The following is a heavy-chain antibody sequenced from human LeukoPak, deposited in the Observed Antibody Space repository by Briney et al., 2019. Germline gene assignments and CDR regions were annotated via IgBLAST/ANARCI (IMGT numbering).Heavy chain of an antibody. J-gene: IGHJ4*02. CDR3: ARMRDDTVTYGETFDY. D-gene: IGHD4-11*01. CDR2: INPNSGGT. V-gene: IGHV1-2*02. Sequence: GASVKVSCKASGYTFTGYYMHWVRQAPGQGLEWMGWINPNSGGTNYAQKFQGRVTMTRDTPISTAYMELSRLRSDDTAVYYCARMRDDTVTYGETFDYWGQGTLVTVSS. CDR1: GYTFTGYY.